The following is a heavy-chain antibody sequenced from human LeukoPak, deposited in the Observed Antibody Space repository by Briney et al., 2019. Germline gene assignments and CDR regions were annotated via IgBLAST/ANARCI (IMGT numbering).Heavy chain of an antibody. CDR1: GGSISSGSYY. CDR3: ARGPRVLRYFDWLLRWYFDY. J-gene: IGHJ4*02. V-gene: IGHV4-61*02. CDR2: IYTSGST. D-gene: IGHD3-9*01. Sequence: SETLSLTCTVSGGSISSGSYYWSWIRQPAGKGLEWIGRIYTSGSTNYNPSLKSRVTISVDTSKNQFSLKLSSVTAADTAVYYCARGPRVLRYFDWLLRWYFDYWGQGTLVTVSS.